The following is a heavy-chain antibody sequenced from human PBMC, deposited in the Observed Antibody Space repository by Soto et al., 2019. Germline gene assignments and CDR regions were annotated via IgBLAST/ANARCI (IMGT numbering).Heavy chain of an antibody. CDR1: GAALSSGGYF. CDR3: TREQSDDNYFDP. D-gene: IGHD6-19*01. V-gene: IGHV4-61*08. Sequence: LSLTCPVSGAALSSGGYFYTWVRQPPGKGLEWLGYIYYSGGTNYSPSLKSRVTISLDKSKSQFSLRLISVTAADTAVYYCTREQSDDNYFDPWGQGTLVTVSS. J-gene: IGHJ5*02. CDR2: IYYSGGT.